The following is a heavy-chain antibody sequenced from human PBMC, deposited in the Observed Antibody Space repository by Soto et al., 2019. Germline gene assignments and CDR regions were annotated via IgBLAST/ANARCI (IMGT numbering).Heavy chain of an antibody. CDR2: IYYSGTT. Sequence: PSETLSLTCTVSGGSINNYYLSLIRQSPGKGLEWIGYIYYSGTTNYNPSLKSRVTISIDRSENQFSLKVSSVTAADTAVYFCTRATYYRYYFDVWGHGTLVTVSS. V-gene: IGHV4-59*01. J-gene: IGHJ4*01. D-gene: IGHD3-10*01. CDR3: TRATYYRYYFDV. CDR1: GGSINNYY.